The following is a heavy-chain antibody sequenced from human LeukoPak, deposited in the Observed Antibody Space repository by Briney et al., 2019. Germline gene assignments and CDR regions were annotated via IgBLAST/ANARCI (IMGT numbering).Heavy chain of an antibody. V-gene: IGHV3-33*01. J-gene: IGHJ4*02. CDR3: ARDFSYYGSGSYYFDY. Sequence: PGGSLRLSCAASGFTFSTYGMHWVRQAPGKGLEWVAVIWYDGDNKYYADSVKGRFTISRDNSKNTLYLQMNSLRAEDTAAYYCARDFSYYGSGSYYFDYWGQGTLVTVSS. CDR1: GFTFSTYG. D-gene: IGHD3-10*01. CDR2: IWYDGDNK.